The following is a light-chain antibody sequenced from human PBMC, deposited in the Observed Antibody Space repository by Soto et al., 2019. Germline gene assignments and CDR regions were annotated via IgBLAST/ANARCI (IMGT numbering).Light chain of an antibody. J-gene: IGKJ5*01. V-gene: IGKV3-20*01. Sequence: IVLTQSPGTLSLSPGEEATLSCRASQSVDSNYLAWYQQKPGQTPRLIIYGASGRADGIPHRFSGSGFGTDFTLTISKVEPEDFAVYYCQQYGTPRSVTFGQGTRLE. CDR2: GAS. CDR1: QSVDSNY. CDR3: QQYGTPRSVT.